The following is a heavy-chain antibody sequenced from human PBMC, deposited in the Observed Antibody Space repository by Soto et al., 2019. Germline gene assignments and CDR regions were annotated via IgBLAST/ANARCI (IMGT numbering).Heavy chain of an antibody. D-gene: IGHD3-22*01. J-gene: IGHJ5*02. V-gene: IGHV1-24*01. CDR3: ATVARITMIVVVPRSPQPNWFDP. CDR2: FDPEDGET. CDR1: GYTLTELS. Sequence: GASVKVSCKVSGYTLTELSMHWVRQAPGKGLEWMGGFDPEDGETIYAQKFQGRVTMTEDTSTDTAYLELSSLRSEDTAVYYCATVARITMIVVVPRSPQPNWFDPWGQGTLVTVSS.